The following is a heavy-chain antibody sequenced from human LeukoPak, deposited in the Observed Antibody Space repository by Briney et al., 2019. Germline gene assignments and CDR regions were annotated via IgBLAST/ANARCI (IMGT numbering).Heavy chain of an antibody. D-gene: IGHD3-16*01. Sequence: AGGSLRLSCAASGFTFSSYSMNWVRQAPGKGLEWVAVISYDGSNKYYADSVKGRFTISRDNSKNTLYLQMNSLRAEDTAVYYCARDLEGGAPPNYMDVWGKGTTVTVSS. J-gene: IGHJ6*03. V-gene: IGHV3-30*03. CDR1: GFTFSSYS. CDR3: ARDLEGGAPPNYMDV. CDR2: ISYDGSNK.